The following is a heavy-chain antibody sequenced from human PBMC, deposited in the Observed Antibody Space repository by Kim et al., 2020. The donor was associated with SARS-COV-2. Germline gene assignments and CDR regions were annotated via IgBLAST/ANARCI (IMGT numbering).Heavy chain of an antibody. V-gene: IGHV3-9*01. CDR1: GFSFDDYA. Sequence: GGSLRLSCAASGFSFDDYAMHWVRQAPGKGLEWVSGISWNSGSMGYADSVKGRFTISRDNAKNSLYLQMNSLRPEDTALYYCAKPEGYCSSTSCPRAFDILGQGTMVTVSS. CDR3: AKPEGYCSSTSCPRAFDI. J-gene: IGHJ3*02. CDR2: ISWNSGSM. D-gene: IGHD2-2*01.